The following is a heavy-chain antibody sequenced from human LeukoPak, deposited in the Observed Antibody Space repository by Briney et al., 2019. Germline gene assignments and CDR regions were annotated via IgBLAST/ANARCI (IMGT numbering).Heavy chain of an antibody. CDR3: AGSLEWVISPGWFDP. J-gene: IGHJ5*02. D-gene: IGHD3-3*01. CDR1: GGSFSGYY. CDR2: IYYSGST. V-gene: IGHV4-59*08. Sequence: PSETLSLTCAVYGGSFSGYYWSWIRQPPGKGLEWIGYIYYSGSTNYNPSLKSRVTISVDTSKNQFSLKLSSVTAADTAVYYCAGSLEWVISPGWFDPWGQGTLVTVSS.